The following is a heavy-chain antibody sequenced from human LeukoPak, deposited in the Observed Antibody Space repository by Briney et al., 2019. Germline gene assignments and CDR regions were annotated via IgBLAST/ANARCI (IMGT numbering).Heavy chain of an antibody. V-gene: IGHV3-30-3*01. Sequence: GGSLRLSCAASGFTFSSYAMHWVRRAPGKGLEWVAVVSYDGSNKYYADSVKGRFTISRDNSKNTLYVQMDSLRPEDTAVYYCARLSSGCLDYWGQGTLVTVSP. CDR2: VSYDGSNK. J-gene: IGHJ4*02. CDR1: GFTFSSYA. D-gene: IGHD6-19*01. CDR3: ARLSSGCLDY.